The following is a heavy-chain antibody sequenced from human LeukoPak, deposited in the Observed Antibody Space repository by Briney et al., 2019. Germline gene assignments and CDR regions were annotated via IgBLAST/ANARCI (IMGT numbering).Heavy chain of an antibody. Sequence: PGGSLRLSCAASGFTVSSNYMTWVRQAPGKGLEWVSVIYSGGSTYYADSVKGRFTISRDNPKNTLYLQMNSLRAEDTAVYYCAVARDYAIAYRGQGTLVTVSS. V-gene: IGHV3-53*01. CDR3: AVARDYAIAY. CDR2: IYSGGST. J-gene: IGHJ4*02. CDR1: GFTVSSNY. D-gene: IGHD4-17*01.